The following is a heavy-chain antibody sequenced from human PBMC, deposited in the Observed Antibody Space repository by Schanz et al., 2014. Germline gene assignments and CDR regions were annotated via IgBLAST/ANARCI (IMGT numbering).Heavy chain of an antibody. CDR3: ARDRGYCSGGSCLTFDS. Sequence: EVQLVESGGGLVQPGGSLRLSCGGSGFTFSKYWMSWVRQAPGKGLEWVSAISGSGGSTYYADSVKGRFTISRDNSKNTLYLQMNTLRAEDTAVYYCARDRGYCSGGSCLTFDSWGQGTLVTVSS. V-gene: IGHV3-23*04. CDR2: ISGSGGST. D-gene: IGHD2-15*01. J-gene: IGHJ4*02. CDR1: GFTFSKYW.